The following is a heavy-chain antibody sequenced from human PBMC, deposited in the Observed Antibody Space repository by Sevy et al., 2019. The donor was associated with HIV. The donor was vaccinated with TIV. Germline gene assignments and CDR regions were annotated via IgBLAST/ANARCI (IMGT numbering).Heavy chain of an antibody. CDR3: TKEKYYYYYMDV. J-gene: IGHJ6*03. Sequence: GGCLRLSCAASGFTFSSYAMSWVRQAPGKGLEWVSAISGSGGSTYYADSVKGRFTISRDNSKNKLYLQMNSLRAEDQVVYYCTKEKYYYYYMDVWGKGTTVTVSS. V-gene: IGHV3-23*01. CDR2: ISGSGGST. CDR1: GFTFSSYA.